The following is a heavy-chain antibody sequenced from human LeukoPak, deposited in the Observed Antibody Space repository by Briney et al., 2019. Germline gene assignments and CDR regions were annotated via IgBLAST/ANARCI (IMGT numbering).Heavy chain of an antibody. CDR2: IYTSGST. CDR3: ARGPAVAGSFDY. J-gene: IGHJ4*02. D-gene: IGHD6-19*01. V-gene: IGHV4-61*02. CDR1: GGSISSGSYY. Sequence: SQTLSLTCTVSGGSISSGSYYWSWIRQPAGKGLEWIGRIYTSGSTNYNPSLKSRVTISVDTSKNQFSLKLSSVTAADTAVYYCARGPAVAGSFDYWGQGTLVTVSS.